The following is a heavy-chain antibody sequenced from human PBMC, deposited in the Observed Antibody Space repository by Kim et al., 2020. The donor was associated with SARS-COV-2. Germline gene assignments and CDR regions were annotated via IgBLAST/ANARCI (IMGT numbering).Heavy chain of an antibody. V-gene: IGHV1-2*04. D-gene: IGHD4-17*01. J-gene: IGHJ3*02. Sequence: ASVKVSCKASGYTFTGYYMHWVRQAPGQGLEWMGWINPNSGGTNYAQKFQGWVTMTRDTSISTAYMELSRLRSDDTAVYYCARRTVTGPAPNAFDIWGQGTMVTVSS. CDR1: GYTFTGYY. CDR2: INPNSGGT. CDR3: ARRTVTGPAPNAFDI.